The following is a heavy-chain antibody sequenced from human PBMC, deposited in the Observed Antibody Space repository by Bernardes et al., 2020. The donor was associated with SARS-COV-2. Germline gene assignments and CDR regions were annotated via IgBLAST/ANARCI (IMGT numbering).Heavy chain of an antibody. V-gene: IGHV3-53*01. CDR1: GFTVSNNY. Sequence: GGSLRLSCAASGFTVSNNYMNWVRQAPGEGLEWVSVIYSGGTKYYSDSVKGRFTVSRDNSTNTLYLQMNSLRVDDTAVYYCATALYWGQGILVTVSS. J-gene: IGHJ4*02. CDR2: IYSGGTK. CDR3: ATALY.